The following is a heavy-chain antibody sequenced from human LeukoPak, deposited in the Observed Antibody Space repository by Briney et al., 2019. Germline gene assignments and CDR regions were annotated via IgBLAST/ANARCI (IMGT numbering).Heavy chain of an antibody. D-gene: IGHD3-16*01. CDR2: ISVYNENT. Sequence: ASVKVSCKASGYTFTSYGISWVRQAPGQGPEWVGWISVYNENTNYAQKFQGRVTVTADTSTSTVYMELRSLRSDDTAAYYCARGGGAMAQDYWGQGTLVTVSS. CDR3: ARGGGAMAQDY. V-gene: IGHV1-18*01. CDR1: GYTFTSYG. J-gene: IGHJ4*02.